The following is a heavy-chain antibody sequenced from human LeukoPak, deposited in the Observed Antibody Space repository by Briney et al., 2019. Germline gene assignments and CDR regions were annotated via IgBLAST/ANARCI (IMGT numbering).Heavy chain of an antibody. CDR2: ISSSGSTI. Sequence: GGSLSLSCAASGFTFSSYEMNWVRQAPGKGLEWVSYISSSGSTIYYADSVKGRFTISRDNAKNSLYLQMNSLRAEDTAVYYCVRGRYVYGMDVWGQGTTVTVSS. CDR3: VRGRYVYGMDV. V-gene: IGHV3-48*03. J-gene: IGHJ6*02. CDR1: GFTFSSYE. D-gene: IGHD1-14*01.